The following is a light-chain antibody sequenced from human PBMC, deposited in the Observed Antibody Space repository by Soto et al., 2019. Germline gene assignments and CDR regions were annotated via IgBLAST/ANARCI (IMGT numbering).Light chain of an antibody. Sequence: YELTQPPSVSVAPGQTASITCGGNNIGSKSVHWYQQKPGQAPVLVVYDDSDRPSGIPERFSGSNSGNTATLTISSVEAGDEADYYCQVWDSSSALFGGGTKLTVL. CDR2: DDS. CDR3: QVWDSSSAL. V-gene: IGLV3-21*02. J-gene: IGLJ2*01. CDR1: NIGSKS.